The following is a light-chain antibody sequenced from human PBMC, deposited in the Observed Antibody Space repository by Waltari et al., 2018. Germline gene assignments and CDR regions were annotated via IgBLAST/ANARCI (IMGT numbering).Light chain of an antibody. Sequence: QSVLTQPPSVSAAPGRRVTISCTGDNSNSGAGYDVHWYQQLPETSPKLLIYGNNNRPSGVPDRFSASRSGTSASLAITGLQAEDEADYYCQSFDGRRTLFGGGTKLTVL. J-gene: IGLJ2*01. CDR3: QSFDGRRTL. CDR2: GNN. V-gene: IGLV1-40*01. CDR1: NSNSGAGYD.